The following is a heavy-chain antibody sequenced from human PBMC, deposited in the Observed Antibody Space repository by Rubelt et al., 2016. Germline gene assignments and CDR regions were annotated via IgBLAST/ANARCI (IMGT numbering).Heavy chain of an antibody. Sequence: LQLQESGPGLVKPSETLSLTCSVSGGSVSSRSYYWGWIRQPPGKGLEWVGFIITKASGGTTEFAASVKGRFTISRDDSESIAYLQMNSLRTEDTAVYYCTRVQRFSRHFDYWGQGTLVTVSS. CDR2: IITKASGGTT. J-gene: IGHJ4*02. D-gene: IGHD3-3*01. V-gene: IGHV3-49*05. CDR1: GGSVSSRSY. CDR3: TRVQRFSRHFDY.